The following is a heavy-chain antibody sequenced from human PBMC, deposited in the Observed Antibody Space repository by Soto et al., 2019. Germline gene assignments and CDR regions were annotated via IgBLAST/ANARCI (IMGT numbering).Heavy chain of an antibody. CDR2: INHSGST. V-gene: IGHV4-34*01. J-gene: IGHJ5*02. D-gene: IGHD3-10*01. Sequence: SETLSLTCAVYGGSFSGYYWSWIRQPPGKGLEWIGEINHSGSTNYNPSLKSRVTISVDTSKNQFSLKLSSVTAADTAVYYCARGPPAQYYYGSGSYYNLDPWGQGTLVTVSS. CDR3: ARGPPAQYYYGSGSYYNLDP. CDR1: GGSFSGYY.